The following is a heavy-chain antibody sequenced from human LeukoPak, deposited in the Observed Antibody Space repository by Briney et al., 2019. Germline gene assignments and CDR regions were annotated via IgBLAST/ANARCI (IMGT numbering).Heavy chain of an antibody. CDR1: GYTFTGYG. D-gene: IGHD1-26*01. J-gene: IGHJ4*01. Sequence: VASVKVSCKAPGYTFTGYGLSWVRQAPGQGLEWMGWISAYNGNTTYAQKLQGRVTMTTDTSTSTAYMELRSLRSDDTAVYYCARGGTYYPCIDYWGQGTPVPLSS. CDR2: ISAYNGNT. CDR3: ARGGTYYPCIDY. V-gene: IGHV1-18*01.